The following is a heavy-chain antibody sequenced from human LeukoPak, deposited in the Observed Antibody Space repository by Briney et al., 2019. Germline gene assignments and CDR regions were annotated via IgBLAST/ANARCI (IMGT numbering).Heavy chain of an antibody. J-gene: IGHJ4*02. CDR1: GGSISSSSYY. CDR2: INHSGST. D-gene: IGHD1-7*01. Sequence: SETLSLTCTVSGGSISSSSYYWGWIRQPPGKGLEWIGEINHSGSTNYNPSLKSRVTISVDTSKNQFSLKLSSVTAADTAVYYCARGRDWNYVRGFDYWGQGTLVTVSS. CDR3: ARGRDWNYVRGFDY. V-gene: IGHV4-39*07.